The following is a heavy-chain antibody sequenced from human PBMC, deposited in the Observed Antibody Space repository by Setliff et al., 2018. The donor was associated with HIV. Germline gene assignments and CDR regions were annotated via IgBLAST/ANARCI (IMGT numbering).Heavy chain of an antibody. D-gene: IGHD3-3*01. CDR1: GFSLRTGGVG. CDR3: AHTTSFDFWTPGPMDV. Sequence: SGPTLVNPTQTLTLTCSFSGFSLRTGGVGVGWVRQPPGKALEWLALTYWNDDKRYSPSLKSRLTIRKDASKNQVVLTMTKMDPVDTGTYYCAHTTSFDFWTPGPMDVWGKGTTVTVSS. J-gene: IGHJ6*03. CDR2: TYWNDDK. V-gene: IGHV2-5*01.